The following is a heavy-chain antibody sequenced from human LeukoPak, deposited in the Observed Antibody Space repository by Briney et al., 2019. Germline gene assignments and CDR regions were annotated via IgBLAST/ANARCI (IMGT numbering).Heavy chain of an antibody. CDR1: GFTFDDYA. CDR2: ISWNSGSI. Sequence: GGSLRLSCAASGFTFDDYAMHWVRQAPGKGLEWVSGISWNSGSIGYADSVKGRFTISRDNAKNSLYLQMNSLRAEDTAVYYCARDSSYCTNGVCSDWFDPWGQGTLVTVSS. D-gene: IGHD2-8*01. CDR3: ARDSSYCTNGVCSDWFDP. V-gene: IGHV3-9*01. J-gene: IGHJ5*02.